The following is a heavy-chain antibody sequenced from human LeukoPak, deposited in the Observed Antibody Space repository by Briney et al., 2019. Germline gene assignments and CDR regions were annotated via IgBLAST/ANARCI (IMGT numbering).Heavy chain of an antibody. CDR3: ASFIDFWSGYTDY. J-gene: IGHJ4*02. CDR1: GFTFSSYG. D-gene: IGHD3-3*01. Sequence: QPGGSLRPSCAASGFTFSSYGMHWVRQAPGKGLEWVAFIRYDGSNKYYADSVKGRFTISRDNSKNSLYLQMNSLRAEDTAVYYCASFIDFWSGYTDYWGQGTLVTVSS. V-gene: IGHV3-30*02. CDR2: IRYDGSNK.